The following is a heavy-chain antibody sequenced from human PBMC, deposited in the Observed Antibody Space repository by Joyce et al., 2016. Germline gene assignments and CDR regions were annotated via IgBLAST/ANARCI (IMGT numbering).Heavy chain of an antibody. Sequence: EVQLVESGGRLVQPGGSLRLSCAASGFTVSSNYRSWVRRAPGKGREWISVIYSGDNTYYADSVKGRFTISRDSSNNTVYLKMNSLRAEDTAVYYCARDLMAWGQGTLVTVSS. J-gene: IGHJ5*02. V-gene: IGHV3-66*02. CDR2: IYSGDNT. CDR3: ARDLMA. CDR1: GFTVSSNY. D-gene: IGHD5-24*01.